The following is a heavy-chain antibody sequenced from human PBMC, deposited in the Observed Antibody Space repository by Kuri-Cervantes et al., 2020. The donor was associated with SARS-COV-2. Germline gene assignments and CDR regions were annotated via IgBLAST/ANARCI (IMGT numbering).Heavy chain of an antibody. Sequence: GGSLRLSCAASGFTFSSYAMLWVRQAPGKGLEWVSAISGSGGSTYYADSVKGRFTISRDNSKNTLYLQMNSLRAEDTAVYYCAKDDQSGSYNFDYWGQGTLVTVSS. J-gene: IGHJ4*02. D-gene: IGHD1-26*01. V-gene: IGHV3-23*01. CDR1: GFTFSSYA. CDR2: ISGSGGST. CDR3: AKDDQSGSYNFDY.